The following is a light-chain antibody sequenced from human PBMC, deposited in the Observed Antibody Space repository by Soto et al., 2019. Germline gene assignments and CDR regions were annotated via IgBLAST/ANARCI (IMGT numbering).Light chain of an antibody. Sequence: ETVLAQSPRTLSLSPGKKATLSCRASQSVSSSYLAWYQQKPGQAPRLLIYGASSRATGIPDRFSGSGSGTDFTLTINRLESEFFTVQRSPQSNLSPCTF. CDR2: GAS. J-gene: IGKJ4*02. CDR3: PQSNLSPCT. V-gene: IGKV3-20*01. CDR1: QSVSSSY.